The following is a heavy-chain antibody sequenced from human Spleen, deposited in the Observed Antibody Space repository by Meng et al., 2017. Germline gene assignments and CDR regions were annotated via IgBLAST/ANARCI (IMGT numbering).Heavy chain of an antibody. Sequence: GESLKISCAASGFTFSDYYMSWIRQAPGKGLEWVSYISSSGSTIYYADSVKGRFTISRDNAKNSLYLQMNSLRAEDTAVYYCARDSITMVREVNFDYWGQGTLVTVSS. D-gene: IGHD3-10*01. CDR1: GFTFSDYY. V-gene: IGHV3-11*01. CDR2: ISSSGSTI. J-gene: IGHJ4*02. CDR3: ARDSITMVREVNFDY.